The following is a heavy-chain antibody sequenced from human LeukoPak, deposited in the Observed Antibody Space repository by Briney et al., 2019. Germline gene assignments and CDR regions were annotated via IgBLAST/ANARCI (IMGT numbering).Heavy chain of an antibody. CDR3: AREDHTSIFGVVIHTYYFDY. J-gene: IGHJ4*02. CDR1: GFTFSSYS. CDR2: ISSSSYI. V-gene: IGHV3-21*01. Sequence: GGSLRLSCAASGFTFSSYSMNWVRQAPGKGLEWVSSISSSSYIYYADSVKGRFTISRDNAKDSLYLQMNSLRAEDTAVYYCAREDHTSIFGVVIHTYYFDYWGQGTLVTVSS. D-gene: IGHD3-3*01.